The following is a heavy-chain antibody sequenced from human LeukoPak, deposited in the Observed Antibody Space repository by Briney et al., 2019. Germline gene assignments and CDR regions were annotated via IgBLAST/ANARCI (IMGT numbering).Heavy chain of an antibody. J-gene: IGHJ4*02. CDR1: GYSISSGYY. CDR2: IYHSGST. CDR3: ARTRYYYNSRSYGAPYYFDY. Sequence: SETLSLTCTVSGYSISSGYYWCWIRQPPGKGLEWIGSIYHSGSTYYNPSLKSRVTISVDTSKNQFSLKLSSVTAADTAVYYCARTRYYYNSRSYGAPYYFDYWGQGTLVTVSS. V-gene: IGHV4-38-2*02. D-gene: IGHD3-10*01.